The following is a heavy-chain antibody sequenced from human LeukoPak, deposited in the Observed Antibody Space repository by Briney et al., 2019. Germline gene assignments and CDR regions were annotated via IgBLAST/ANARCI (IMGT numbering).Heavy chain of an antibody. Sequence: QSGGSLRLSCAASGFTFSDARMSWVRQAPGRGLEWVSKISSSSSAIYYADSVKGRFTISRDNAKNSLYLQMNSLRAEDTAVYYCARDSPQALAILHAFDIWGHGTMVTVSS. V-gene: IGHV3-48*01. CDR3: ARDSPQALAILHAFDI. CDR2: ISSSSSAI. CDR1: GFTFSDAR. J-gene: IGHJ3*02. D-gene: IGHD5-12*01.